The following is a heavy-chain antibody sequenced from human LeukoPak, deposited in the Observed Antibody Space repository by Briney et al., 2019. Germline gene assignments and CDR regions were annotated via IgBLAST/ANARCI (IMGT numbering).Heavy chain of an antibody. J-gene: IGHJ4*02. D-gene: IGHD6-19*01. CDR3: ATTSSYRSGWYLGY. CDR2: IYYSGST. CDR1: GVSLSNSY. V-gene: IGHV4-59*08. Sequence: PSETLSLTCTVSGVSLSNSYWSWIRQLPGKGLEWIGYIYYSGSTNYNPSLKSRVTISVDTSKNQFSLKLSSVTAADTAVYYCATTSSYRSGWYLGYWGQGTLVTVSS.